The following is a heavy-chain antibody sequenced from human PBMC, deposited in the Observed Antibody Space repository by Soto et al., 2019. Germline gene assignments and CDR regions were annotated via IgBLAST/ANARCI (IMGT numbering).Heavy chain of an antibody. D-gene: IGHD3-9*01. CDR2: ISYDGSKR. CDR3: ATTHYDILTGYQGYFDY. J-gene: IGHJ4*02. Sequence: GGSLRLSCAASGFTFSTYAMHCVRQAPCKGLEWVTVISYDGSKRYYADSVKGRFTISRDNSKNTVYLQVNSLRAEDTAMYYCATTHYDILTGYQGYFDYWGQGTMVTVSS. V-gene: IGHV3-30-3*01. CDR1: GFTFSTYA.